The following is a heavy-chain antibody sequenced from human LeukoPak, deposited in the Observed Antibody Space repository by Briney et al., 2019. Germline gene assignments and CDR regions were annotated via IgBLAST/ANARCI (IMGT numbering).Heavy chain of an antibody. CDR3: ARYDSSGFFFDP. CDR1: GFSLSTSGMC. CDR2: IDWDDDK. Sequence: SGPTLVNPTQTLTLTCTFSGFSLSTSGMCVSWIRQPPGKALEWLARIDWDDDKYYSTSLKTRLTISKDTSKNQVVLTMTNMDPVDTATYYCARYDSSGFFFDPWGQGTLVTVSS. V-gene: IGHV2-70*11. J-gene: IGHJ5*02. D-gene: IGHD3-22*01.